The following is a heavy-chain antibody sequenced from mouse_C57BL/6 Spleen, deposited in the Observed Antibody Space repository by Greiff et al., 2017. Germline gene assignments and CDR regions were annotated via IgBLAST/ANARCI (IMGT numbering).Heavy chain of an antibody. CDR1: GFNIKDYY. Sequence: VQLQQSGAELVKPGASVKLSCTASGFNIKDYYMHWVKQRTEQGLEWIGRIDPEDGVTKYAPKFQGKATITADTSSNTAYMQLSSLTSEDTAVYYCARGDSSGYGFAYWGQGTLVTVSA. J-gene: IGHJ3*01. CDR3: ARGDSSGYGFAY. CDR2: IDPEDGVT. V-gene: IGHV14-2*01. D-gene: IGHD3-2*02.